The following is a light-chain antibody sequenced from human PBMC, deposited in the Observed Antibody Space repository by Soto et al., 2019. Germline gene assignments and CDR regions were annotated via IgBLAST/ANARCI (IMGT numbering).Light chain of an antibody. V-gene: IGKV3-11*01. CDR3: QQRRDWPRT. J-gene: IGKJ2*01. CDR1: QSVSSY. CDR2: DAS. Sequence: EIVLTQSPATLSLSPGERATLSCRASQSVSSYLAWYQQKPGQAPRLLIYDASNRATGIPARFSGSGSGTDFTLTISSLEPEDFAVYYCQQRRDWPRTFGRGTKLEIK.